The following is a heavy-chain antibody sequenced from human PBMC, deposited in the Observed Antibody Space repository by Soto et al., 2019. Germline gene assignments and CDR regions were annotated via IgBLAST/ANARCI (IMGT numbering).Heavy chain of an antibody. CDR2: ISYDGSNK. D-gene: IGHD3-22*01. J-gene: IGHJ4*02. CDR3: ARDPEGYYSMDY. V-gene: IGHV3-30-3*01. Sequence: QVQLVESGGGVVQPGRSLRLSCAASGFTFSSYAMHWVRQAPGKGLEWVAVISYDGSNKYYADSVKGRFTISRDNSKNTLYLQMNSLRAEDTAVYYCARDPEGYYSMDYWGQGTLVTVSS. CDR1: GFTFSSYA.